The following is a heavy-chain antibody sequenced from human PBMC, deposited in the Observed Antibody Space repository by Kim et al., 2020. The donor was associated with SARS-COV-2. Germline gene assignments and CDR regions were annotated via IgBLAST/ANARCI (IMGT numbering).Heavy chain of an antibody. V-gene: IGHV4-39*01. J-gene: IGHJ3*02. CDR1: GGSISSSSYY. D-gene: IGHD6-13*01. Sequence: ETLSLTCTVSGGSISSSSYYWGWIRQPPGKGLEWIGSIYYSGSTYYNPSLKSRVTISVDTSKNQFSLKLSSVTAADTAVYYCARLNIAAANAFDIWGQGTMVTVSS. CDR3: ARLNIAAANAFDI. CDR2: IYYSGST.